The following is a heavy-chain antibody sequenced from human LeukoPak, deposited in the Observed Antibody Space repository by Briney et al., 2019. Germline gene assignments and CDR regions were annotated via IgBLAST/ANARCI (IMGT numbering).Heavy chain of an antibody. CDR2: ISYDGSNK. J-gene: IGHJ6*02. CDR1: GFAFSSYG. D-gene: IGHD6-13*01. V-gene: IGHV3-30*03. CDR3: ARDFTSYSSSWYLDYYYYGMDV. Sequence: GGSLRLSCAASGFAFSSYGMHWVRQAPGKGLEWVAVISYDGSNKYYADSVKGRFTISRDNSKNTLYLQMNSLRAEDTAVYYCARDFTSYSSSWYLDYYYYGMDVWGQGTTVTVSS.